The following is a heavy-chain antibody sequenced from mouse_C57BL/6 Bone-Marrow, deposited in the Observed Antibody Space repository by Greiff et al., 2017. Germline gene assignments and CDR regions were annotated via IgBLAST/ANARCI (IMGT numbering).Heavy chain of an antibody. CDR2: IYPGSGST. CDR3: ARDYYCPGYYFDY. J-gene: IGHJ2*01. CDR1: GYTFTSYW. Sequence: QVQLQQPGAELVKPGASVKMSCKASGYTFTSYWITWVKQRPGQGLEWIGDIYPGSGSTNYNEKFKSKATLTVDTSSSTAYMQLSSLTSEYSAVYYCARDYYCPGYYFDYWGQGTTLTVSS. D-gene: IGHD1-1*01. V-gene: IGHV1-55*01.